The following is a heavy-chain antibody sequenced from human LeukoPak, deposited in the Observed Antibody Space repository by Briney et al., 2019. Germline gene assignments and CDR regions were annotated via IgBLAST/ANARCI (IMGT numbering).Heavy chain of an antibody. V-gene: IGHV4-39*07. Sequence: SETLSLTCTVSGGSISSSSYYWGWIRQPPGKGLEWIGEINHSGSTNYNPSLKSRVTISVDTSKNQFSLKLSSVTAADTAVYYCALSRWELPSEGAFDIWGQGTMVTVSS. CDR3: ALSRWELPSEGAFDI. CDR1: GGSISSSSYY. D-gene: IGHD1-26*01. CDR2: INHSGST. J-gene: IGHJ3*02.